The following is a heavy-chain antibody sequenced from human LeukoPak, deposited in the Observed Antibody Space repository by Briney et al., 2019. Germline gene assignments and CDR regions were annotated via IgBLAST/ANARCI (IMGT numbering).Heavy chain of an antibody. V-gene: IGHV7-4-1*01. D-gene: IGHD4-17*01. CDR1: GYTFTSYA. J-gene: IGHJ4*02. CDR2: INTNTGNP. CDR3: AYGDPEPLDY. Sequence: ASAKVSCKASGYTFTSYAMNWVRQAPGQGLEWMGWINTNTGNPTYAQGFTGRFVFSLDTSVSTAYLQIGSLKAEDTAVYYWAYGDPEPLDYWGQGTGDTVS.